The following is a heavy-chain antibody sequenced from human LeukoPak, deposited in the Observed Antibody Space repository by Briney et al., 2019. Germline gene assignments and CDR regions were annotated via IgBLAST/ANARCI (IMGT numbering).Heavy chain of an antibody. Sequence: GASVKVSCKASGYTFTGYYMHWVRQAPGQGLEWMGWINPNSGGTNYARKFQGRVTMTRDTSISTAYMELSRLRSDDTAVYYCARDYSYYDFWSGYYTGVDYYYGMDVWGQGTTVTVSS. J-gene: IGHJ6*02. CDR2: INPNSGGT. V-gene: IGHV1-2*02. CDR1: GYTFTGYY. CDR3: ARDYSYYDFWSGYYTGVDYYYGMDV. D-gene: IGHD3-3*01.